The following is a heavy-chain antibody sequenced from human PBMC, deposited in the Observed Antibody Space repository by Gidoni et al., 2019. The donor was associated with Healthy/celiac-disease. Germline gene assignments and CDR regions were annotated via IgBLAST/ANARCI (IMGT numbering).Heavy chain of an antibody. J-gene: IGHJ4*02. V-gene: IGHV3-33*01. CDR2: IWYDGSNK. CDR1: GFTFSSYG. CDR3: ARDRIVVVTAPTTSHLDY. Sequence: QVQLVESGGGVVQPGRSLRLSCAASGFTFSSYGMHWVRQAPGKGLEWVAVIWYDGSNKYYADSVKGRFTISRDNSKNTLYLQMNSLRAEDTAVYYCARDRIVVVTAPTTSHLDYWGQGTLVTVSS. D-gene: IGHD2-21*02.